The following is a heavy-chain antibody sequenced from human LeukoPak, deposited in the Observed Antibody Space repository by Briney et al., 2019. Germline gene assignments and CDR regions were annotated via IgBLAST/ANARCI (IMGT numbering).Heavy chain of an antibody. CDR2: IYYSGST. CDR3: ARQGYFYYGMDV. V-gene: IGHV4-39*01. J-gene: IGHJ6*02. CDR1: GGSVSSSRYY. Sequence: SETLSLTCTVSGGSVSSSRYYWGWIRQPPGKGLEWIGNIYYSGSTYYNPSLKSRVTISVDTSKNQFSLKLSSVTAADTAVYYCARQGYFYYGMDVWGQGTTVTVSS.